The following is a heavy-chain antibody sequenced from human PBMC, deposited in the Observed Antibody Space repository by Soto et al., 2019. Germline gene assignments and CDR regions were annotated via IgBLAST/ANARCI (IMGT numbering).Heavy chain of an antibody. CDR1: GFTFSSYS. D-gene: IGHD3-10*01. CDR3: ARELGFGELFQGDHYYGMDV. CDR2: ISSSSSYI. V-gene: IGHV3-21*01. Sequence: PGGSLRLSCAASGFTFSSYSMKWVRQAPGKGLEWVSSISSSSSYIYYADSVKGRFTISRDNAKNSLYLQMNSLRAEDTAVYYCARELGFGELFQGDHYYGMDVWGQGTTVTVSS. J-gene: IGHJ6*02.